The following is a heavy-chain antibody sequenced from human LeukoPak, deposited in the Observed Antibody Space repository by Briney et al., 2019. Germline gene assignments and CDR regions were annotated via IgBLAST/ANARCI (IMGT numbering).Heavy chain of an antibody. CDR1: GGSISSSSYY. Sequence: PSETLSLTCTVSGGSISSSSYYWGWIRQPPGKGLEWIGSIYYSGSTYYNPSLKSRVTISVDTSKNQFSLKLSSVTAADTAVYYCARARETYYYGSGSYYNLGRYFDYWGQGTLVTVSS. J-gene: IGHJ4*02. V-gene: IGHV4-39*01. CDR3: ARARETYYYGSGSYYNLGRYFDY. CDR2: IYYSGST. D-gene: IGHD3-10*01.